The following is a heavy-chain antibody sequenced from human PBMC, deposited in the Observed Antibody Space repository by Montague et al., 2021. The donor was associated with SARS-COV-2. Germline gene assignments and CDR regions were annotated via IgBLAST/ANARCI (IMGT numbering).Heavy chain of an antibody. CDR3: ARSYGTTVVTRAFDY. CDR1: GFSLSTSGMC. Sequence: PALVKPTQTLTLTCTFSGFSLSTSGMCVSWIRQPPGKALEWLTLIDWDDDNYYSTSLKARLTISKDTSKNQVVLTMTNMDPVDTATYYCARSYGTTVVTRAFDYWGQGTLVTDSS. V-gene: IGHV2-70*01. CDR2: IDWDDDN. D-gene: IGHD4-23*01. J-gene: IGHJ4*02.